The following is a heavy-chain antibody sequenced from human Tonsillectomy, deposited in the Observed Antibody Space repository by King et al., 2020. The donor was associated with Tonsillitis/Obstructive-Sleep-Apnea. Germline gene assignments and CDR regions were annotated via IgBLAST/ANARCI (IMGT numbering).Heavy chain of an antibody. D-gene: IGHD2-2*02. CDR1: GGSFSGYY. Sequence: VQLQQWGAGLLKPSETLSLTCAVYGGSFSGYYWSWIRQPPGKGLECIGEINHNGSTNYNPSLKSRVTISVDTSKNQFSLKLSSVTAADTAVYYCATAPRYCSSTSCYTRWFDPWGQGTLVTVSS. V-gene: IGHV4-34*01. CDR3: ATAPRYCSSTSCYTRWFDP. J-gene: IGHJ5*02. CDR2: INHNGST.